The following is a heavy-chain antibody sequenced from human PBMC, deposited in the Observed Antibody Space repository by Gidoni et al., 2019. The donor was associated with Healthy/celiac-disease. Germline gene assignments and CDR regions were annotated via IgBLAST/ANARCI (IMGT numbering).Heavy chain of an antibody. J-gene: IGHJ4*02. CDR2: ISSSSSTI. CDR3: AREDSSSSGIDD. Sequence: EVQLVESGGGLVQPGGSLRLSCAASGFTFISYSMNWVRQPPGKGLGWVSYISSSSSTIYYADSVKGRFTISRDNAKNSLYLQMNSLRDEDTAVYYCAREDSSSSGIDDWGQGTLVTVSS. D-gene: IGHD6-6*01. CDR1: GFTFISYS. V-gene: IGHV3-48*02.